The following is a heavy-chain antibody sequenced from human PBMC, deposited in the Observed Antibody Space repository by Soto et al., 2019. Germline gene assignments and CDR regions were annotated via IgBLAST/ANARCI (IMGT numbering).Heavy chain of an antibody. CDR1: GYTFTSYA. Sequence: ASVKVSCKASGYTFTSYAMHWVRQAPGQRLEWMGIINPSGGSTNYAQKFQGRVTMTRDTSTSTVYMELSSLRSEDTAIYYCSRGYPPRDQLGNLPGAFWGQGTLVTVS. CDR3: SRGYPPRDQLGNLPGAF. J-gene: IGHJ4*02. V-gene: IGHV1-46*03. CDR2: INPSGGST. D-gene: IGHD1-1*01.